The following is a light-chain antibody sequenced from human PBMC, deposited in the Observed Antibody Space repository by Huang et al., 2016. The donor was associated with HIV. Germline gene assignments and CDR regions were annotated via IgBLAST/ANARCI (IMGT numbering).Light chain of an antibody. CDR3: QQYDNWPPLYT. Sequence: EVVMTQSPGTLSVSPRERATLSCKTSQSINNKLAWYQQKPGQAPRLLIYRTSTRATGVPPRFSGVGSGTEFTLTISSLQSEDFGIYYCQQYDNWPPLYTFGQGTKLEI. CDR2: RTS. V-gene: IGKV3-15*01. CDR1: QSINNK. J-gene: IGKJ2*01.